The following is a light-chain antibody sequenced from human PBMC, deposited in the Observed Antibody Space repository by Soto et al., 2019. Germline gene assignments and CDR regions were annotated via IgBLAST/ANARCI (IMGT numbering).Light chain of an antibody. CDR1: QSVSSSY. CDR2: GAS. V-gene: IGKV3-20*01. CDR3: QQYDRSPPWT. Sequence: EIVLTQSPGTLSLSPGERATLSCRASQSVSSSYLAWDQQKPGQAPRLLIYGASSRATGIPDRFSGSGSETDFTLSISRLEPEDFAVYYCQQYDRSPPWTFGQGTKVEIK. J-gene: IGKJ1*01.